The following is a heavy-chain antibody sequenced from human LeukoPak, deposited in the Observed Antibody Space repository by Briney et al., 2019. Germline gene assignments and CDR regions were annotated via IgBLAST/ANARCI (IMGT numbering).Heavy chain of an antibody. CDR2: IKGDGSST. Sequence: GGSLRLSCAASGFTFSSNWMHWVRQAPGKGLVWISRIKGDGSSTSYADSVKGRFTISRDSSKNTLFLHMNTLRAEDTAIYYCAKDRTVGASYWYFDLWGRGTLVTVSS. J-gene: IGHJ2*01. V-gene: IGHV3-74*01. CDR3: AKDRTVGASYWYFDL. CDR1: GFTFSSNW. D-gene: IGHD1-26*01.